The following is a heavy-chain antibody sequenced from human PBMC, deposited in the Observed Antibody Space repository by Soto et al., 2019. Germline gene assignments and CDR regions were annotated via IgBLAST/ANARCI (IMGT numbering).Heavy chain of an antibody. CDR1: GGSISSSIYY. Sequence: SETLSLTCTVSGGSISSSIYYWGWIRQPPGKGLEWIGSIYYSGSTYYNPSLKSRVTISVDTSKNQFSLKLSSVTAADTAVYYCASPGMATSFDYWGQGTLVTVSS. CDR3: ASPGMATSFDY. J-gene: IGHJ4*02. V-gene: IGHV4-39*01. D-gene: IGHD5-12*01. CDR2: IYYSGST.